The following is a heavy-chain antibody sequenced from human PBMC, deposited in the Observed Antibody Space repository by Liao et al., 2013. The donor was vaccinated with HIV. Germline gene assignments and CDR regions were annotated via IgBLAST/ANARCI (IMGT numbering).Heavy chain of an antibody. CDR1: GDSITTGNYY. CDR2: VSAIGTT. D-gene: IGHD5/OR15-5a*01. Sequence: QVQLQESGPGLVKTSETLSLTCTISGDSITTGNYYWTWVRQPAGKGLEWIGRVSAIGTTNHNPSLNSQVAISLDTSKNQFSLELNSVTAADTGIYYCARFDSTSWFFDLWGRGTLVTVSS. J-gene: IGHJ2*01. V-gene: IGHV4-61*02. CDR3: ARFDSTSWFFDL.